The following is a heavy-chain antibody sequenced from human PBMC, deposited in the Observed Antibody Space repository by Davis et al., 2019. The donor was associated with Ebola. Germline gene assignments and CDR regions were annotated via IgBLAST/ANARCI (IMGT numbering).Heavy chain of an antibody. D-gene: IGHD3-3*01. CDR1: GGSISSTNW. Sequence: SETLSLTCVVTGGSISSTNWWSWVRQPPGKGLEWIGAIYHNGDTNNNPSLKSRVTISVDTSKNQFSLKLSSVTAADTAVYYCARQPRGYDFWSGYYREYYFDYWGQGTLVTVSS. J-gene: IGHJ4*02. CDR2: IYHNGDT. V-gene: IGHV4-4*02. CDR3: ARQPRGYDFWSGYYREYYFDY.